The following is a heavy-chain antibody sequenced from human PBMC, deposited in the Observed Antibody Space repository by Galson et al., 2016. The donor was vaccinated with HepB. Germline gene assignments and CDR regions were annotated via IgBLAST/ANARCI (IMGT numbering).Heavy chain of an antibody. J-gene: IGHJ4*02. Sequence: SVKVSCKASGYIFDTSGISWVRQAPGQGLDWLGWISGHNGVTKYAQKFQGRVTMTTDSSTGTAYMHLRSLRTDDTAVYYCARDRYFGSGPRFDHWGQGTVVSASS. CDR1: GYIFDTSG. CDR2: ISGHNGVT. V-gene: IGHV1-18*01. CDR3: ARDRYFGSGPRFDH. D-gene: IGHD3-10*01.